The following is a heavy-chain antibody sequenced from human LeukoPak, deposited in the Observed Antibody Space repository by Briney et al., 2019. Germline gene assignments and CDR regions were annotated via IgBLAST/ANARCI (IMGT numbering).Heavy chain of an antibody. J-gene: IGHJ4*02. V-gene: IGHV4-38-2*02. Sequence: PETLSLTCIVSGYSISSNYYWGWIRQPPGKGLEWIGSIYHSGSTYYNPSLKSRVTISVDTSKNQFSLKLRSVTAADTAVYYCAGNYYGSGSYYSEDRYWGQGTLVTVSS. CDR1: GYSISSNYY. CDR3: AGNYYGSGSYYSEDRY. D-gene: IGHD3-10*01. CDR2: IYHSGST.